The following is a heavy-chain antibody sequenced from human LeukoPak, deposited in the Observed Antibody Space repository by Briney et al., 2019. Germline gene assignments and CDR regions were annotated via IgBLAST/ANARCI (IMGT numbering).Heavy chain of an antibody. J-gene: IGHJ6*03. CDR1: GGSFSGYY. D-gene: IGHD2-15*01. CDR2: INHRGST. Sequence: PSETLSLTCAVYGGSFSGYYWSWIRQPPGKGLEGIGEINHRGSTNYKPSLKSRGTISVDTCKNQYSLKLRDVTAEDTAVYYCARVVGYCSGGSCYSYSSYYYYYYMDVWGKGTTVTVSS. V-gene: IGHV4-34*01. CDR3: ARVVGYCSGGSCYSYSSYYYYYYMDV.